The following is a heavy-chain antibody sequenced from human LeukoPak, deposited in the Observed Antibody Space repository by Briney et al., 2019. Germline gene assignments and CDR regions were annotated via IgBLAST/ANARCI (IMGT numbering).Heavy chain of an antibody. J-gene: IGHJ4*02. CDR1: GFTFSSYA. D-gene: IGHD1-14*01. Sequence: PGGSLRLSCAASGFTFSSYAMSWVRQAPGKGLEWVSAISGSGGSTWYADSVKGRFTISRDNSKNTLYLQMNSLRAEDTAVYYCAKGGSFSEGNIDYWGQGTLVTVFS. CDR2: ISGSGGST. V-gene: IGHV3-23*01. CDR3: AKGGSFSEGNIDY.